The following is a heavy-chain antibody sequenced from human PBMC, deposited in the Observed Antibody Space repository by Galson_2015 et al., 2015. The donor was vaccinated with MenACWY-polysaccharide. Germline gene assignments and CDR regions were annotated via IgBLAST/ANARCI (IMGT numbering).Heavy chain of an antibody. Sequence: SLRLSCAASGFTFSSYGMHWVRQAPGKGLEWVAFIRYDGSNKYYADSVKGRFTISRDNSKNTLYLQMNSLRAEDTAVYYRAKDQEWELPSYFDYWGQGTLVTVSS. CDR3: AKDQEWELPSYFDY. J-gene: IGHJ4*02. CDR1: GFTFSSYG. CDR2: IRYDGSNK. V-gene: IGHV3-30*02. D-gene: IGHD1-26*01.